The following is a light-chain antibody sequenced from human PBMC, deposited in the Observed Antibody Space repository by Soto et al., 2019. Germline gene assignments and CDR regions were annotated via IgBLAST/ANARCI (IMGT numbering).Light chain of an antibody. CDR3: QQHYNTPRT. V-gene: IGKV1-39*01. J-gene: IGKJ1*01. CDR2: TTP. CDR1: QPISDY. Sequence: DIQMTQSPSSLSASVRDRVTITCRTSQPISDYLNWYQQKPGKAPTLLIYTTPTLQSGVLSRASGSGSGTHFTLTISTLQPEGFAPSYCQQHYNTPRTLDQGATVDIK.